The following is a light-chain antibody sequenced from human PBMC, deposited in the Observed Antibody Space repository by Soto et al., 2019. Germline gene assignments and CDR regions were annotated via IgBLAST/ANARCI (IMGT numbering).Light chain of an antibody. CDR3: QSYDSSLSGVV. CDR1: SSNIGAGYD. CDR2: ANS. J-gene: IGLJ2*01. Sequence: QSVLTQPPSVSGAPGQRVTISCTGSSSNIGAGYDVHWYQQFPGTAPKLLIYANSNRPSGVPDRFSGSKSGTSASLAITGLQAEDEADYYCQSYDSSLSGVVFGGGTKPTVL. V-gene: IGLV1-40*01.